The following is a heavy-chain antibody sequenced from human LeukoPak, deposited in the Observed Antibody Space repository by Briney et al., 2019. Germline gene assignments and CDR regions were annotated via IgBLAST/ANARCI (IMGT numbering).Heavy chain of an antibody. V-gene: IGHV5-51*01. CDR3: ARGQTFEYCSSTSCYPHYMDV. D-gene: IGHD2-2*01. J-gene: IGHJ6*03. CDR2: IYPGDSDT. Sequence: GESLKISCKGSGYRFTSYWIGWVRQMPGKGLEWMGIIYPGDSDTRYSPSFQGQVTTSADKSISTADLQWSSLKAPDTAMYYCARGQTFEYCSSTSCYPHYMDVWGKGTTVTVSS. CDR1: GYRFTSYW.